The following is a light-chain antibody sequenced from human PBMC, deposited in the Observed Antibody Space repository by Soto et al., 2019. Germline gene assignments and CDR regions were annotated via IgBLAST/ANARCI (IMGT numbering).Light chain of an antibody. V-gene: IGKV1-13*02. J-gene: IGKJ5*01. CDR2: DVS. CDR1: QDIRGA. Sequence: AIPVTQSPSSLSASVGDRVTITCRASQDIRGALAWYQQKPGKAPKLLIYDVSTLESGVPSRFSGSGSGTEFTLTITSLQLEDFGTYYCQQFNSYPITFGHGTRLEIK. CDR3: QQFNSYPIT.